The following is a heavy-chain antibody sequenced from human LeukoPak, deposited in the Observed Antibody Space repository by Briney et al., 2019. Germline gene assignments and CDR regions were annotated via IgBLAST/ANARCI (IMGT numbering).Heavy chain of an antibody. J-gene: IGHJ5*02. Sequence: PSETLSLTCTVSGGSISSSSYSWGWIRQPPGKGLEWIGSIYYSGSTYYNPSLKSRVTISVDTSKNQFSLKLSSVTAADTAVYYCARQITIFGVVPRFDPWGQGTLVTVSS. CDR2: IYYSGST. V-gene: IGHV4-39*01. D-gene: IGHD3-3*01. CDR3: ARQITIFGVVPRFDP. CDR1: GGSISSSSYS.